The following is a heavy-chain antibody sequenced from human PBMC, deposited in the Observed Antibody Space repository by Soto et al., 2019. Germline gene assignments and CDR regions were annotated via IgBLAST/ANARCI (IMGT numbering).Heavy chain of an antibody. J-gene: IGHJ4*02. CDR2: TSYSGTT. D-gene: IGHD1-26*01. CDR3: ARETGGSHPRYFDF. V-gene: IGHV4-59*01. Sequence: QVQLQESGPGLVKPSETLSLTCTVSGASINSYYWSWIRQPPGKGLEWIAYTSYSGTTNYNPSLKSRVTISIDSSKNQLSLKLSSVTAAGTAVFYCARETGGSHPRYFDFWGQGTLVTVSS. CDR1: GASINSYY.